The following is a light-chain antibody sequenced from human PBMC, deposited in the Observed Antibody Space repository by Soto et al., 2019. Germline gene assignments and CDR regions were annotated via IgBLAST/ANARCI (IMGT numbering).Light chain of an antibody. J-gene: IGKJ2*01. CDR2: GES. CDR3: QQYDSTTVT. CDR1: QSVSSGY. V-gene: IGKV3-20*01. Sequence: ENVLTQSPGTLSLSPGERATLSCRASQSVSSGYLNWYRQKRGQAPRLLIYGESRRATDIPDRFSGSGSGTEFTLTISRLEPEDFAVYYCQQYDSTTVTVGQGTKLEIK.